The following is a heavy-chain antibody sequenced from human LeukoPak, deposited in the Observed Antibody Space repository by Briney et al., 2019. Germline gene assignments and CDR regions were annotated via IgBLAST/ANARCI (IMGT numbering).Heavy chain of an antibody. D-gene: IGHD3-3*01. J-gene: IGHJ4*02. CDR2: INTDGSST. CDR1: GFTFSSYW. CDR3: ARGTFTIFGVVDY. Sequence: GGSLRLSCATSGFTFSSYWMHWVRQAPGKGLVWVSRINTDGSSTYYADSVKGRFTISRDNAKNTLYLQMNSLRAEDTAVYYCARGTFTIFGVVDYWGQGTLVTVSS. V-gene: IGHV3-74*01.